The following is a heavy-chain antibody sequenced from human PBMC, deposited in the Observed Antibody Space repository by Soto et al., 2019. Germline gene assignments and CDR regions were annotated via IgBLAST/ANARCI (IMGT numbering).Heavy chain of an antibody. CDR2: IKQDGSET. CDR3: ARARDDSRSGYAYYMDV. CDR1: GFNFSNYW. J-gene: IGHJ6*03. D-gene: IGHD3-3*01. Sequence: HPGGSLRLSCVASGFNFSNYWMSWVRQAPGKGLEWVATIKQDGSETYYVDSVKGRFTLSRDNAKNSLYLRMIGLGAGDTAVYYCARARDDSRSGYAYYMDVWGKGTTVTVSS. V-gene: IGHV3-7*03.